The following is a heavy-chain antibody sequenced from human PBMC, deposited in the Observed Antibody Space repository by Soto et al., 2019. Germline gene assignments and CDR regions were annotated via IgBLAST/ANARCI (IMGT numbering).Heavy chain of an antibody. Sequence: SVKVSCKASGGTFSSYAISWVRQAPGQGLEWMGGIIPIFGTANYAQKFQGRVTITADESTSTAYMELSSLRSEDTAVYYCAGGAPSPGTQADYWGQGTLVTVSS. V-gene: IGHV1-69*13. D-gene: IGHD1-7*01. J-gene: IGHJ4*02. CDR3: AGGAPSPGTQADY. CDR1: GGTFSSYA. CDR2: IIPIFGTA.